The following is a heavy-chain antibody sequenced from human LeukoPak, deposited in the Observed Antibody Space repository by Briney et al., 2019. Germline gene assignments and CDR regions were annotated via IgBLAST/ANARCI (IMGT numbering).Heavy chain of an antibody. J-gene: IGHJ4*02. D-gene: IGHD4-17*01. V-gene: IGHV3-7*01. CDR2: INQDGSEK. CDR1: GFTFSSYW. CDR3: ARDPSYGDSAIDY. Sequence: GGSLRLSCAASGFTFSSYWMNWVRQAPGKGLEWVANINQDGSEKYYVDSVKGRFTISRDNGKNSLYLQLNSLRAEDTAVYYCARDPSYGDSAIDYWGQGTLVTVSS.